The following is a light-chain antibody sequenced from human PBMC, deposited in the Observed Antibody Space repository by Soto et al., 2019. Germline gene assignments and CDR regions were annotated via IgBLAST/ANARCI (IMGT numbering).Light chain of an antibody. J-gene: IGKJ2*01. CDR2: DAS. CDR3: QQYGSSPRT. Sequence: EIVLTQSPGTLSLSPGERATLSCSASQSVRRNHLAWYQQKPGQAPRLLIYDASSMATGIPDRFSGSGSGTEFTLTISRLEPEDFAVYYCQQYGSSPRTFGRGTKLEI. CDR1: QSVRRNH. V-gene: IGKV3-20*01.